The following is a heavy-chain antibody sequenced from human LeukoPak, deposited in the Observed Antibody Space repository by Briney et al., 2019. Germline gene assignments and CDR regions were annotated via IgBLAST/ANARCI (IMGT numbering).Heavy chain of an antibody. V-gene: IGHV1-69*13. D-gene: IGHD6-13*01. J-gene: IGHJ4*02. CDR3: AGGWYGYYFDY. CDR2: IIPIFGTA. Sequence: ASVTVSCTASGGTFSSYAISWVRQAPGQGLEWIGGIIPIFGTANYAQKFQGRVTITADESTSTAYMELSSLRSEDTAVYYCAGGWYGYYFDYWGQGTLVTVSS. CDR1: GGTFSSYA.